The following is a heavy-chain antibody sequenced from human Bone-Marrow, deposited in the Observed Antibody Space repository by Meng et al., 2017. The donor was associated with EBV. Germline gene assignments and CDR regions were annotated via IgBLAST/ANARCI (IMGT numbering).Heavy chain of an antibody. J-gene: IGHJ5*02. D-gene: IGHD1-14*01. CDR1: GFIFSGYG. V-gene: IGHV3-30*18. CDR2: IPSDASHNK. Sequence: QVQRVSVGVGLVPPGRSLRLSCAAAGFIFSGYGFHWVRPAPGKGPGWVAIIPSDASHNKYYADSVKGRFTISRDNTKTTLYLQMNSLKIEDTAVYYCAKDLSGKFDPWGQGTLVTVSS. CDR3: AKDLSGKFDP.